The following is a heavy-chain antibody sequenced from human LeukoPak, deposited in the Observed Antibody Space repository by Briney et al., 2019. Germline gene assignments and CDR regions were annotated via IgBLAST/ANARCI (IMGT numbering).Heavy chain of an antibody. J-gene: IGHJ4*02. V-gene: IGHV3-53*01. CDR3: ARGVEPLAANTLAY. D-gene: IGHD1-14*01. CDR2: LYSDGNT. CDR1: GFTVITND. Sequence: PGGSLRLSCAASGFTVITNDMTWVRLAPGKWLEWVSVLYSDGNTKYADSVQGRFTISRDNSKNTLYLEMNSLSPDDTAVYYCARGVEPLAANTLAYWGQGTLVTVSS.